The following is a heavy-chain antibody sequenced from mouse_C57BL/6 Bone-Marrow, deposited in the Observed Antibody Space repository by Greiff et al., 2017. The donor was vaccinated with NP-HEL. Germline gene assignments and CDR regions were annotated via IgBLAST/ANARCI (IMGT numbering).Heavy chain of an antibody. J-gene: IGHJ2*01. CDR3: ARDDGYFLYYFDY. CDR1: GYAFSSSW. V-gene: IGHV1-82*01. CDR2: IYPGDGDT. D-gene: IGHD2-3*01. Sequence: VQRVESGPELVKPGASVKISCKASGYAFSSSWMNWVKQRPGKGLEWIGRIYPGDGDTNYNGKFKGKATLTADKSSSTAYMQLSSLTSEDSAVYFCARDDGYFLYYFDYWGEGTTLTVSS.